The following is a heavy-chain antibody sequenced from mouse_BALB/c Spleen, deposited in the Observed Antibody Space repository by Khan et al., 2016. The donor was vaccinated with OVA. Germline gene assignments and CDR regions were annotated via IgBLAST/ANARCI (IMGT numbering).Heavy chain of an antibody. CDR2: ISYSGST. CDR1: GYSITSDYA. J-gene: IGHJ2*01. Sequence: VQLKQSGPGLVKPSQSLSLTCTVTGYSITSDYAWNWIRQFPGNKLEWMGYISYSGSTSYNPSLKSRISITRDTSKNQFFLQLNSVTTEDTATYYCARSIMANWGQGTTLTVDS. CDR3: ARSIMAN. V-gene: IGHV3-2*02.